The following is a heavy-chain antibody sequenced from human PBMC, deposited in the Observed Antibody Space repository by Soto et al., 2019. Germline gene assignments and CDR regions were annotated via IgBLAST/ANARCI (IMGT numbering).Heavy chain of an antibody. D-gene: IGHD2-15*01. CDR1: GGTFSSYA. J-gene: IGHJ2*01. CDR2: NIPIFGTT. CDR3: ARVVTVVKSFHYWYFDL. V-gene: IGHV1-69*12. Sequence: QVQLVQSGAEVKKPGSSVKVSCKASGGTFSSYAISWVRQAPGQGLEWMGGNIPIFGTTNYAQKFQGRVTITADESTSPAYLELSSLRSEDTAVYYCARVVTVVKSFHYWYFDLWGRGTLVSVSS.